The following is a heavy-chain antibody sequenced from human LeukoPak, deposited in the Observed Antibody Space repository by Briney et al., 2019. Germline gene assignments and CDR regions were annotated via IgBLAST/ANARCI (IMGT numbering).Heavy chain of an antibody. V-gene: IGHV3-48*03. CDR3: ARGGELLATGDAFDI. CDR2: ISSSGSTI. Sequence: PGGSLRLSCAASGFTFSSYEMNWVRQAPGKGLEWVSYISSSGSTIYYADSVKGRFTISRDNAKNSLYLQMNSLRAEDTAVYYCARGGELLATGDAFDIWGQGTMVTVSS. J-gene: IGHJ3*02. CDR1: GFTFSSYE. D-gene: IGHD1-26*01.